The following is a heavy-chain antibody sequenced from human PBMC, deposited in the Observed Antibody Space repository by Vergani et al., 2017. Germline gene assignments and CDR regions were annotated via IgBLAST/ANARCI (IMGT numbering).Heavy chain of an antibody. Sequence: QVQLQQWGAGLLKPSETLSLPCAVYGGSFSGYYWSWIRQPPGKGLEWIGYIYYSGSTNYNPSLKSRVTISVDTSKNQFSLKLSSVTAADTAVYYCARGYYDSSGYYYSPKYYFDYWGQGTLVTVSS. J-gene: IGHJ4*02. CDR2: IYYSGST. CDR1: GGSFSGYY. D-gene: IGHD3-22*01. V-gene: IGHV4-34*11. CDR3: ARGYYDSSGYYYSPKYYFDY.